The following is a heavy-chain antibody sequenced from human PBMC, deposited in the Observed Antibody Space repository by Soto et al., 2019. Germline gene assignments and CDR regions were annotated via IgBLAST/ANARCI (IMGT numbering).Heavy chain of an antibody. D-gene: IGHD3-10*01. Sequence: GSLRVCCPASGFTFSSNYMSWVRQAPGKGLEWVSVIYSGGITYYADSVKGRFTISRDNSKNTLYLQMNSLRAEDTAVDYCARDGSGSYYRYYYYYGMHVWGQGTTVTVSS. CDR2: IYSGGIT. J-gene: IGHJ6*02. V-gene: IGHV3-53*01. CDR1: GFTFSSNY. CDR3: ARDGSGSYYRYYYYYGMHV.